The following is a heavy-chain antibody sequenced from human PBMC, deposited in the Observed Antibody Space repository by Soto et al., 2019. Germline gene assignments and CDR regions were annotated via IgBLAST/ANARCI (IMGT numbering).Heavy chain of an antibody. CDR3: ARRRAHSGYDYRVEY. CDR1: GYSFTSYW. J-gene: IGHJ4*02. V-gene: IGHV5-51*01. Sequence: GESLKISCKGSGYSFTSYWIGWVRQMPGKGLEWMGIIYPGDSDTRYSPSFQGQVTISADKSISTAYLQWSSLKASDTAMYYCARRRAHSGYDYRVEYWGQGTLVTVSS. CDR2: IYPGDSDT. D-gene: IGHD5-12*01.